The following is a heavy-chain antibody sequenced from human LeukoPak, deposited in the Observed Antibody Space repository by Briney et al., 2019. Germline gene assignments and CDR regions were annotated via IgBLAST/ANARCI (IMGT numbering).Heavy chain of an antibody. D-gene: IGHD3-22*01. CDR1: GGTFSSHA. CDR2: IIPIFGTA. Sequence: SSVKVSCKASGGTFSSHAISWVRQAPGQGLEWMGGIIPIFGTANYAQKFQGRVTITTDESTSTAYMELSSLRSEDTAVYYCAREPIVVGPKGYFDYWGQGTLVTVSS. V-gene: IGHV1-69*05. J-gene: IGHJ4*02. CDR3: AREPIVVGPKGYFDY.